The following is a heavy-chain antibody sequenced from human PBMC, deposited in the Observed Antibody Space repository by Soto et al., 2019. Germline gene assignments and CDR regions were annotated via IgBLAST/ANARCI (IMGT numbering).Heavy chain of an antibody. CDR1: GYTFTSYY. Sequence: GASVKVSCKASGYTFTSYYMHWVRQAPGQGLEWMGIINPSGGSTSYAQKFQGRVTMTRDTSTSTVYMELSSLRSEDTAVYYCARQCIITYYDFWSGYYTSQNELNYYYYMDVWGKGTTVTVSS. D-gene: IGHD3-3*01. V-gene: IGHV1-46*01. J-gene: IGHJ6*03. CDR2: INPSGGST. CDR3: ARQCIITYYDFWSGYYTSQNELNYYYYMDV.